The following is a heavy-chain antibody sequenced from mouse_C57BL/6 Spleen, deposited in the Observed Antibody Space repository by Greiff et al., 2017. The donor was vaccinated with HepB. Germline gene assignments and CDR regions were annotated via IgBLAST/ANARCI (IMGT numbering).Heavy chain of an antibody. CDR2: IFPGSGST. Sequence: QVQLQQSGAELVMPGASVTLSCKASGYTFTRYWIDWVKQRPGHGLEWIGEIFPGSGSTNYNQKFKGKATFTADKSSTTAYMQLSSLTTEDSAVYYCASCGSGYDFDDWGKGTMVTVSA. D-gene: IGHD1-1*01. CDR1: GYTFTRYW. V-gene: IGHV1-9*01. CDR3: ASCGSGYDFDD. J-gene: IGHJ3*01.